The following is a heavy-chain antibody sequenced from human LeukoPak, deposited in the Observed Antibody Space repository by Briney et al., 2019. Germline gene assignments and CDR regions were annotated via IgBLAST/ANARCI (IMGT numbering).Heavy chain of an antibody. Sequence: SETLSLTCAVYGGSFSGYYWSWIRQPPGKGLEWIGEINHSGSTNYNPSLKSRVTISVDTSKNQFSLKLSSVTVADTAVYYCARKRVQLGGRNFDYWGQGTLVTVSS. J-gene: IGHJ4*02. CDR1: GGSFSGYY. D-gene: IGHD1-1*01. CDR3: ARKRVQLGGRNFDY. CDR2: INHSGST. V-gene: IGHV4-34*01.